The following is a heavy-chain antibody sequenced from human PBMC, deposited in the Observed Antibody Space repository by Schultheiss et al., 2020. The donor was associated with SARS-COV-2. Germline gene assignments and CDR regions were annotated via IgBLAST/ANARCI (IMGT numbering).Heavy chain of an antibody. CDR2: LSYDGGNK. J-gene: IGHJ4*02. D-gene: IGHD4-17*01. V-gene: IGHV3-30*03. Sequence: GESLKISCAASGFTFTSYGMHWVRQAPGKGLEWVALLSYDGGNKLYADSVKGRFAISRDNSKNTLYLQMNSLTPEDTAVYHCARDLKDGDYAGVFDFWGQGTLVTVSS. CDR1: GFTFTSYG. CDR3: ARDLKDGDYAGVFDF.